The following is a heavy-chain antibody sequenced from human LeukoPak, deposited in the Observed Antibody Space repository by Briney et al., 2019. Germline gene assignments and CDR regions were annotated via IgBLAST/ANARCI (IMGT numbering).Heavy chain of an antibody. D-gene: IGHD3-22*01. CDR3: AKKWSGDYDSSGVNDAFDI. Sequence: WGSLRLSCAASGFTFSSYGMSWVRQAPGKGLEWVAFIRYDGNNKYYADSVKGRFTISRDNSKNTLYLQMNRLRTEDTAVYYCAKKWSGDYDSSGVNDAFDIWGQGTMVTVS. CDR1: GFTFSSYG. V-gene: IGHV3-30*02. J-gene: IGHJ3*02. CDR2: IRYDGNNK.